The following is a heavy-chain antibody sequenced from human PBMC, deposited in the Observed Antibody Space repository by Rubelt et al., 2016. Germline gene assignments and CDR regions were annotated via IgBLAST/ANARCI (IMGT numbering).Heavy chain of an antibody. CDR1: GFTFSDYY. V-gene: IGHV3-11*06. CDR2: ISSSSSYT. D-gene: IGHD5-12*01. J-gene: IGHJ4*02. CDR3: ARSDIVATISDY. Sequence: QVQLVESGGGLVKPGGSLRLSCAASGFTFSDYYMSWIRQAPGKGLEWVSYISSSSSYTNYADSVKGRFTISRDNAKNSLYLQMNGLRAEDTAVYYCARSDIVATISDYWGQGTLVTVSS.